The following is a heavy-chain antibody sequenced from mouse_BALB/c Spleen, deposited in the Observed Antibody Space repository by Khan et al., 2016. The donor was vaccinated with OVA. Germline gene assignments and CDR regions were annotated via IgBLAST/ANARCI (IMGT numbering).Heavy chain of an antibody. Sequence: EVKLEVSGPGLVKPSQSLSLTCPVTGYSITSEYTWNWIRQFPGNKLDWMGFIGYGGNTRFNPSLKSRISSTRDTSKNLFFLQLNSVTSDDTATYYGARKDYYDYDPFPYWGQGTLVTVSA. D-gene: IGHD2-4*01. CDR3: ARKDYYDYDPFPY. CDR2: IGYGGNT. CDR1: GYSITSEYT. V-gene: IGHV3-2*02. J-gene: IGHJ3*01.